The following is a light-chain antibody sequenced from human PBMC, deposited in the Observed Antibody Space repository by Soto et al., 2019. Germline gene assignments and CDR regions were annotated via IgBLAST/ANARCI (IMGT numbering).Light chain of an antibody. CDR3: QQYNKWPPWT. V-gene: IGKV3-11*01. Sequence: EIVLTQSPATLSLSPGERATLSCRASQSVFSYLAWYQQKPGQAPRLLIYDVSNRATGIPARFIGSGSGTDFTLTISSLEPEDFAVYFCQQYNKWPPWTFGHGTKVEIK. J-gene: IGKJ1*01. CDR1: QSVFSY. CDR2: DVS.